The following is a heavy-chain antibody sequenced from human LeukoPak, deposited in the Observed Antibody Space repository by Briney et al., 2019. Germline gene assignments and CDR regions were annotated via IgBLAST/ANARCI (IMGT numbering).Heavy chain of an antibody. V-gene: IGHV3-48*02. D-gene: IGHD7-27*01. Sequence: GWSLRLSCAASRFTFRPHSMNWVRQAPGKGLEWLSYIDSGSGNIYYRDSVQGRFTISRDNAQDSLYLQMDSLRDEDTAVYYCAREDDDWGPNTLDVWGQGTVVTVSS. J-gene: IGHJ3*01. CDR1: RFTFRPHS. CDR2: IDSGSGNI. CDR3: AREDDDWGPNTLDV.